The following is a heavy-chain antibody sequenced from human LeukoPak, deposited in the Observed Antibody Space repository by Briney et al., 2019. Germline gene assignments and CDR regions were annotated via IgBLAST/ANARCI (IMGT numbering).Heavy chain of an antibody. Sequence: SETLSLTCTVSGGSISSGGYYWSWIRQHPGKGLEWIGYIYYSGSTYYNPSLKSRVTISVDTSKNQFSLKLSSVTAADTAVYYCARDGAHCSSTGCLQSGYDNWFDPWGQGTLVTVSS. CDR2: IYYSGST. CDR3: ARDGAHCSSTGCLQSGYDNWFDP. CDR1: GGSISSGGYY. J-gene: IGHJ5*02. V-gene: IGHV4-31*03. D-gene: IGHD2-2*01.